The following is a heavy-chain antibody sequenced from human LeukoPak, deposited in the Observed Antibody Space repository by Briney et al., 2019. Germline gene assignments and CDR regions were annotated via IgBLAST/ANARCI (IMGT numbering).Heavy chain of an antibody. CDR3: AREASGSSLPFDY. CDR1: GGTFSSYA. V-gene: IGHV1-69*01. CDR2: IIPIFGTA. D-gene: IGHD6-13*01. Sequence: SSVKVSFKASGGTFSSYAISWVRQAPAQGLEWMGGIIPIFGTANYAQKFQGRVTITADESTRTVNMELSRLSSEDTAVYYGAREASGSSLPFDYWGQGTLVTVSS. J-gene: IGHJ4*02.